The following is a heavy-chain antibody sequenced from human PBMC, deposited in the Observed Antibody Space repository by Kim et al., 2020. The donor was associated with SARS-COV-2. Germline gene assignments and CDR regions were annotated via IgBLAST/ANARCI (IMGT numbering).Heavy chain of an antibody. Sequence: SETLSLTCTVSGGSISSYYWSWIRQPAGKGLEWIGRIYTSGSTNYNPSLKSRVTMSVDTSKNQFSLKLSSVTAADTAVYYCARVGPHSGSPGVFDYWGQGTLVTVSS. D-gene: IGHD1-26*01. V-gene: IGHV4-4*07. CDR2: IYTSGST. CDR3: ARVGPHSGSPGVFDY. CDR1: GGSISSYY. J-gene: IGHJ4*02.